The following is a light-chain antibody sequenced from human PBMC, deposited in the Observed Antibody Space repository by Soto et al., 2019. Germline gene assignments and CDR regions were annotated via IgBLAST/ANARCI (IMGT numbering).Light chain of an antibody. J-gene: IGLJ1*01. CDR1: SSDVGRYGY. CDR3: CSFAGSYPYV. V-gene: IGLV2-11*01. CDR2: DVS. Sequence: QSVLTQPRAVAGSPGQSVTISCTGSSSDVGRYGYVSWYQRHTGKVPKLIIYDVSERHAGVPDRFSGSMSGNPASLTISGLQAQDEADYSCCSFAGSYPYVFGGGTKVTVL.